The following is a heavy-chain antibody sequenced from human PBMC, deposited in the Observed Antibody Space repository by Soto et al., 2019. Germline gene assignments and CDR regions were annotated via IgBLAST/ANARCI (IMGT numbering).Heavy chain of an antibody. CDR1: GGSISSGGYS. V-gene: IGHV4-30-2*01. J-gene: IGHJ5*02. D-gene: IGHD1-26*01. Sequence: SETLSLTCAVSGGSISSGGYSWSWIRQPPGKGLEWIGYIYHSGSTYYNPSLKSRVTISVDRSKNQFSLKLSSVTAADTAVYYCARASTVGYNWFDPWGQGTLVTVSS. CDR2: IYHSGST. CDR3: ARASTVGYNWFDP.